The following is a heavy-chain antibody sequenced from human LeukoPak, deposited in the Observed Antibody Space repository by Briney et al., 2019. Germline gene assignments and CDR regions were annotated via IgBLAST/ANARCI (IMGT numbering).Heavy chain of an antibody. CDR3: ARLSKDTVVLPAAMAHYFDY. J-gene: IGHJ4*02. Sequence: TSETLSLTCTVSGGSISGYYWSWIRQPPGKGLQFIGYIHYTGSTNYNPSLESRVTLSVDTSKNKFSLKLRSVTAADTAVYYCARLSKDTVVLPAAMAHYFDYWGQGTLVTVSS. CDR2: IHYTGST. D-gene: IGHD2-2*01. CDR1: GGSISGYY. V-gene: IGHV4-59*08.